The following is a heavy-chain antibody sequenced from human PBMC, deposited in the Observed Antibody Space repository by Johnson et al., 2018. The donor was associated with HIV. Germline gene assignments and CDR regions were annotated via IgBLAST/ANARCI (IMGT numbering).Heavy chain of an antibody. Sequence: VQLVESGGGVVQPGRSLRLSCAGSGFTFRSYAMQWVRQAPGKGLEWVSAIRGSSGSTYNADSVKGRFTISRDNSKNTLYVQMNSLRAEDTAVYYCARQHYYESSGQGGGLDIWGQGTMVTVSS. V-gene: IGHV3-23*04. J-gene: IGHJ3*02. D-gene: IGHD3-22*01. CDR1: GFTFRSYA. CDR2: IRGSSGST. CDR3: ARQHYYESSGQGGGLDI.